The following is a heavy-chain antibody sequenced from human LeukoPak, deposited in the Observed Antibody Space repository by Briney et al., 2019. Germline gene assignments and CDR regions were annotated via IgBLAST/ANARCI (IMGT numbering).Heavy chain of an antibody. Sequence: GGTLRLSCAGSGFTFSNAWMSWVRQAPGKGLEWVGRIKSKPNGETIDYAAPVKGRFTISRDDSKTTLYLQMNSLKTEDTAVYYCTTHSSGQYHNYWGQGTLVTVSS. V-gene: IGHV3-15*01. CDR2: IKSKPNGETI. J-gene: IGHJ4*02. D-gene: IGHD3-22*01. CDR1: GFTFSNAW. CDR3: TTHSSGQYHNY.